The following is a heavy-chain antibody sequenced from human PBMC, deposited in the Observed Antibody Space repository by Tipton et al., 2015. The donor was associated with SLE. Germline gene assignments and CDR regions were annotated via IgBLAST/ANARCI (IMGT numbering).Heavy chain of an antibody. CDR2: IYFSGTS. J-gene: IGHJ6*03. CDR3: ARGYYYYMDV. Sequence: TLSLTCTVSGGSISSSSYSWGWIRQPPGKGLEWIGTIYFSGTSYYNPSLQSRVIISVDTSKNQFSLKLSSVTAADTALYYCARGYYYYMDVWGKGTTVTVSS. CDR1: GGSISSSSYS. V-gene: IGHV4-39*07.